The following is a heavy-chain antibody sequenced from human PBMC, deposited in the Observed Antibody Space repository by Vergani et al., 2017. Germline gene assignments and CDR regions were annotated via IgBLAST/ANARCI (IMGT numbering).Heavy chain of an antibody. J-gene: IGHJ6*02. Sequence: QVQLVESGGGVVQPGRSLRLSCAASGFTFSSYGMHWVRQAPGKGLEWVAVIWYDGSNKYYADSVKGRFTISRDNSKNTLYLQMNSLRAEDTAVYYCARERRGAAAGHLWDYYYGMDVWGQGTTVTVSS. CDR3: ARERRGAAAGHLWDYYYGMDV. CDR1: GFTFSSYG. V-gene: IGHV3-33*01. D-gene: IGHD6-13*01. CDR2: IWYDGSNK.